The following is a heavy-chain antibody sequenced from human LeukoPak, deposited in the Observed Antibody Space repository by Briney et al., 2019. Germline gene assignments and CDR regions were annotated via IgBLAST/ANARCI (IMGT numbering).Heavy chain of an antibody. V-gene: IGHV1-69*05. CDR2: IIPIFGTA. CDR3: AIIVVVPAAIPSDY. J-gene: IGHJ4*02. D-gene: IGHD2-2*01. CDR1: GGTFSSYA. Sequence: SVKVSCKASGGTFSSYAISWVRQAPGQGLEWMGGIIPIFGTANYAQKFQGRVTITTDESTSTAYMELSSLRSEDTAVYYCAIIVVVPAAIPSDYWGQGTLVTVSS.